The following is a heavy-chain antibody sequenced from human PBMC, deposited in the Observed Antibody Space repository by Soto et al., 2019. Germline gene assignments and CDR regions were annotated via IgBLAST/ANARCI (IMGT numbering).Heavy chain of an antibody. J-gene: IGHJ4*02. V-gene: IGHV4-59*08. CDR1: GGSFSSHY. CDR3: ARQAGGFVDY. CDR2: IYYSGST. Sequence: QVQLQESGPGLVKPSETLSLTCTVSGGSFSSHYWIWIRQPPGKGLEWIGYIYYSGSTNYKPSLKSRDTISVDTSKNQFSLKLSSVTAADTAVYYCARQAGGFVDYWGQGTLVTVSS. D-gene: IGHD3-16*01.